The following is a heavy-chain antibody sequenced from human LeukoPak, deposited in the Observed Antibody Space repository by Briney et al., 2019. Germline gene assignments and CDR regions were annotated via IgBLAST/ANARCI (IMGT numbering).Heavy chain of an antibody. CDR3: TRVSNSLSFDF. V-gene: IGHV4-39*07. J-gene: IGHJ3*01. Sequence: SETLSLTCTVSGASMSSFTDYWGWIRQPPGQGLEWVGHIFSSGSTYYNPPLNSRLTISLDTSKNQFSMKLNSVIAADTAVYYCTRVSNSLSFDFWGQGTMVTVSS. CDR2: IFSSGST. D-gene: IGHD4-11*01. CDR1: GASMSSFTDY.